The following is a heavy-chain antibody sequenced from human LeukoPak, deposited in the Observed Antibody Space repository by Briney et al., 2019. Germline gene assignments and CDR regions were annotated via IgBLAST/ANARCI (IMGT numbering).Heavy chain of an antibody. J-gene: IGHJ6*03. CDR3: ASSNGPVGAIDQDSYYYYYYMDV. CDR2: IIPMFGTA. CDR1: GGTFSSYA. D-gene: IGHD1-26*01. Sequence: SVKVSCKASGGTFSSYAISWVRQAPGQGLEWMGGIIPMFGTAKCAQKFQGRVTITADESTSTVYMELSSLRSEDTAVYYCASSNGPVGAIDQDSYYYYYYMDVWGKGTTVTVSS. V-gene: IGHV1-69*13.